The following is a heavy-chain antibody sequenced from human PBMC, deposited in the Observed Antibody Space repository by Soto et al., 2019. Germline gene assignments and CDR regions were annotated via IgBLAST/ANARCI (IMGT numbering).Heavy chain of an antibody. D-gene: IGHD6-13*01. J-gene: IGHJ3*02. CDR1: GYTFTSYG. CDR3: ARAESPDSSSSKREAFDI. Sequence: ASVKVSCKASGYTFTSYGISWVRQAPGQGLEWMGWISAYNGNTNYAQKLQGRVTMTTDTSTSTAYMELRSLRSDDTAVYYCARAESPDSSSSKREAFDIWGQGTMVTVSS. CDR2: ISAYNGNT. V-gene: IGHV1-18*01.